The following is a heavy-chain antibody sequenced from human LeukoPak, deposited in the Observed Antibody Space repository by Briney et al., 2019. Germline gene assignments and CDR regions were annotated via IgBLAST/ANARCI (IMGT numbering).Heavy chain of an antibody. CDR1: GFTFSSYS. D-gene: IGHD3-3*01. CDR3: ARRYYDFWSGYLREYYFDY. V-gene: IGHV3-21*04. CDR2: ISSSSSYI. Sequence: GGSLRLSCAASGFTFSSYSMNWVRQAPGKGLEWVSSISSSSSYIYYADSVKGRFTISRDNAKNSLYLQMNSLRAEDTAVYYCARRYYDFWSGYLREYYFDYWGQGTLVTVSS. J-gene: IGHJ4*02.